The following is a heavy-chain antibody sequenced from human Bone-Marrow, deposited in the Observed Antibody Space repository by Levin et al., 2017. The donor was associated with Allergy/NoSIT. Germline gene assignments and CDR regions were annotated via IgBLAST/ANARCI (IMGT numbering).Heavy chain of an antibody. CDR2: IKEDGSER. V-gene: IGHV3-7*01. J-gene: IGHJ5*02. CDR1: GFIFSKYW. D-gene: IGHD1-1*01. CDR3: ARVKEKIQQLNGFDP. Sequence: GGSLRLSCEASGFIFSKYWMTWVRQSPGKGLEWVANIKEDGSERYYAGSVEGRFTVSRDNSQGSLYLQMSSLRAEDTALYYCARVKEKIQQLNGFDPWGQGTLVTVSS.